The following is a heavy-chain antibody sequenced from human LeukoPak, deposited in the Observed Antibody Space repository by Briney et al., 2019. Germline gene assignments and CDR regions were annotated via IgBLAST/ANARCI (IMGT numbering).Heavy chain of an antibody. J-gene: IGHJ4*02. CDR3: AKDRRGWGIFDY. Sequence: GGSLRLSCVASRFTFNTYAVNWVRQAPGKGLEWVSAISGSGGSTYYVDSVKGRFTISRDNSKNTLYLQMNSLRAEDTAVYYCAKDRRGWGIFDYWGQGTLVTASS. CDR1: RFTFNTYA. CDR2: ISGSGGST. D-gene: IGHD3-16*01. V-gene: IGHV3-23*01.